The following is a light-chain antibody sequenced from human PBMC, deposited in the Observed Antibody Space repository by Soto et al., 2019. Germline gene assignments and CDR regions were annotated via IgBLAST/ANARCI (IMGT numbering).Light chain of an antibody. Sequence: EIVLTQSAFTLSXXXXXXXXXXXRGXQSVSSNFLAWYQEKPGQAPRLLIYGASSRATGIPDRFSGSGSGTEFTLTISRLEPEDYAVYYCRQYGRSLGFAFGGGTKVDI. V-gene: IGKV3-20*01. CDR3: RQYGRSLGFA. CDR2: GAS. CDR1: QSVSSNF. J-gene: IGKJ4*01.